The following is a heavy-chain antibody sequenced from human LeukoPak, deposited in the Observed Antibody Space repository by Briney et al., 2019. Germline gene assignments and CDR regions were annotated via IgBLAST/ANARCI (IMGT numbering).Heavy chain of an antibody. J-gene: IGHJ5*02. CDR1: GGSFSGYY. CDR2: INHSGNT. Sequence: PSETLSLTCAVYGGSFSGYYWSWIRQPPGKGLEWIGEINHSGNTNYNPSLKSRVTISVDTSKNQFSLKLSSVTAADTAVYYCAGVLTMVRGLIKNNWFDPWGQGTLVTVSS. D-gene: IGHD3-10*01. CDR3: AGVLTMVRGLIKNNWFDP. V-gene: IGHV4-34*01.